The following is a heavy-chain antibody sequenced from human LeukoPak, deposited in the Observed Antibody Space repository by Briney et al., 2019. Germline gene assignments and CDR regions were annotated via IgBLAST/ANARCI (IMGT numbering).Heavy chain of an antibody. Sequence: RASVKVSCKASGYTFTSYGISWVRQAPGQGLEWMGWISAYNGNTNYAQKLQDRVAMTTDTSTSTAYMELRSLTSDDTAVYYCARANLWIGEHWFDPWGQGTLVTVSP. CDR3: ARANLWIGEHWFDP. CDR1: GYTFTSYG. J-gene: IGHJ5*02. CDR2: ISAYNGNT. D-gene: IGHD3-10*01. V-gene: IGHV1-18*01.